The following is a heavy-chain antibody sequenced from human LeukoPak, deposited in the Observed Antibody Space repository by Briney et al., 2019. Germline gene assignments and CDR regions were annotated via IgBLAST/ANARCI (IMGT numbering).Heavy chain of an antibody. CDR2: IKQDGSEK. CDR3: AKVQWSGDIVVVVAATGPLED. V-gene: IGHV3-7*02. D-gene: IGHD2-15*01. J-gene: IGHJ4*02. CDR1: GXTFSSYW. Sequence: PGGSLRLSCAASGXTFSSYWMSWVRQAPGKGLEWVANIKQDGSEKYYVDSVKGRFTISRDNSKNTLYLQMNSLRAEDTAVYYCAKVQWSGDIVVVVAATGPLEDWGQGTLVTVSS.